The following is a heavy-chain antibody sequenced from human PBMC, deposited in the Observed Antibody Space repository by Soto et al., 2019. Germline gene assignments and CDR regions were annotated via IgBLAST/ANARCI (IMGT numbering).Heavy chain of an antibody. Sequence: AASVKVSCKASGYTFSSDGVTWVRQAPGHGLEWMGWISAYNGNIVYAEKFQGRVTMTTDTSTSTAYMEVRSLSSDDTAVYYCARVEDYFDSSGYAHWGQGTLVTVSS. J-gene: IGHJ4*02. CDR3: ARVEDYFDSSGYAH. D-gene: IGHD3-22*01. V-gene: IGHV1-18*04. CDR2: ISAYNGNI. CDR1: GYTFSSDG.